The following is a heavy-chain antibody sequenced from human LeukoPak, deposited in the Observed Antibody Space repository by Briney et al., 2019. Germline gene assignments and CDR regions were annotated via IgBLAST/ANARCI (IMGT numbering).Heavy chain of an antibody. J-gene: IGHJ5*02. CDR3: ARGGYYGSGNDFRFDP. V-gene: IGHV4-59*01. D-gene: IGHD3-10*01. CDR2: IYYSGST. CDR1: GGPISSYY. Sequence: SETLSLTCTVSGGPISSYYWSWIRQPPGKGLEWIGYIYYSGSTNYNPSLKSRVTISVDTSKNQFSLKLTSVAAADTAVYFCARGGYYGSGNDFRFDPWGQGTLVTVSS.